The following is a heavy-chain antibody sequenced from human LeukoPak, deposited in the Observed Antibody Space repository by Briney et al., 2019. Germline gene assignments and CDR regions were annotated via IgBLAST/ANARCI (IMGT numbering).Heavy chain of an antibody. CDR1: GFTFSNYW. CDR2: IKQDRSEK. J-gene: IGHJ4*02. Sequence: GGSLRLSCAASGFTFSNYWMSWVRQAPGKGLEWVANIKQDRSEKYYVDSVKGRFTISRDNAKNSLYLQMNSLRAEDTAVYYCARDPGKIDYWGQGTLVTVSS. D-gene: IGHD1-26*01. CDR3: ARDPGKIDY. V-gene: IGHV3-7*01.